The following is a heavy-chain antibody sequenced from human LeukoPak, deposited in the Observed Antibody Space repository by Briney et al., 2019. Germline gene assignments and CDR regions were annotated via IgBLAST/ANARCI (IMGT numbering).Heavy chain of an antibody. CDR3: AKDRIVISFGDVSKH. CDR2: TSYDGSNK. CDR1: GFTLSSYG. J-gene: IGHJ1*01. V-gene: IGHV3-30*18. D-gene: IGHD3-10*01. Sequence: GGSLRLSCAASGFTLSSYGMHWVRQAPGKGLEWVAVTSYDGSNKYYADSVKGRFAISRDNSKNTLYLQMNNLRVEDTAVYYCAKDRIVISFGDVSKHWGQGTLVTVSS.